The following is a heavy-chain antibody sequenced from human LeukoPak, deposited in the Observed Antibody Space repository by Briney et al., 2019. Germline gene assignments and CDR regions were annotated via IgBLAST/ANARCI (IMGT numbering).Heavy chain of an antibody. J-gene: IGHJ3*02. D-gene: IGHD2-8*02. CDR3: ARAWSRVDAFDI. CDR1: GFTFRRYS. V-gene: IGHV3-7*01. CDR2: IKEDGSEK. Sequence: GGSLRLSCAASGFTFRRYSMSWVRQAPGKGLEWVANIKEDGSEKYYVDSVKGRFTISRDNAKNSLYLQMNSLRAEDTAVYYCARAWSRVDAFDIWGQGTMVTVSS.